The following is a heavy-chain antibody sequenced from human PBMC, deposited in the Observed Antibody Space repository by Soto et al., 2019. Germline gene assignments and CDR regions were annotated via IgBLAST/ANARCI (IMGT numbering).Heavy chain of an antibody. CDR2: ISGSGGST. CDR3: AKDQYQLLLLVLHDGMDV. D-gene: IGHD2-2*01. J-gene: IGHJ6*02. Sequence: EVQLLESGGGLVQPGGSLRLSCAASGFTFSSYAMSWVRQAPGKGLEWVSAISGSGGSTYYADSVKGRFTISRDNSKNSLYLQMNSLRVEDTAVYYCAKDQYQLLLLVLHDGMDVWGQGTTVTVSS. CDR1: GFTFSSYA. V-gene: IGHV3-23*01.